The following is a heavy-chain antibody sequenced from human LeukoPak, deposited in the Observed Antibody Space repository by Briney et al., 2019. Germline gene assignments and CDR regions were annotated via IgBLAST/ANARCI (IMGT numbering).Heavy chain of an antibody. CDR1: GGSISSSTYY. CDR3: ARHTRVRDGYNLYCFDP. CDR2: IWHSGTT. V-gene: IGHV4-39*01. J-gene: IGHJ5*02. D-gene: IGHD5-24*01. Sequence: PSETLSLTCTVSGGSISSSTYYWGWVRQPPGKGPGWIGSIWHSGTTYYNPSLKSRVTISVDTSKTQFSLKLTSVTAADTAVYYCARHTRVRDGYNLYCFDPWGQGTLVTVSS.